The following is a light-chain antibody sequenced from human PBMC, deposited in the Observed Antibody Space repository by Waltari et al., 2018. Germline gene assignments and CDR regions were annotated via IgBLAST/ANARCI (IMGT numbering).Light chain of an antibody. CDR3: QQRSNWPLT. V-gene: IGKV3-11*01. J-gene: IGKJ4*01. Sequence: ETVLTQSPATLSLSPGERATISCRASQSISTSLAWYQKKPGQAPRLLIYDASNRATGIPARFSGSGSGTDFTLTISSLEPEDFAVYYCQQRSNWPLTFGGGTKVEIK. CDR1: QSISTS. CDR2: DAS.